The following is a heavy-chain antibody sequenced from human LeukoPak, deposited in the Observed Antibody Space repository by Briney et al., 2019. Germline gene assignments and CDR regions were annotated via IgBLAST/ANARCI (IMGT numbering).Heavy chain of an antibody. CDR1: GGSISSYY. Sequence: PSETLSLTCIVSGGSISSYYWSWIRQPPGKGLEWIGYIYYSGSTNYNPSLKSRVTISVDTSKNQFSLKLSSVTAADTAVYYCARDIAARPAGSGWYYYFDYWGQGTLVTVSS. D-gene: IGHD6-6*01. CDR2: IYYSGST. J-gene: IGHJ4*02. CDR3: ARDIAARPAGSGWYYYFDY. V-gene: IGHV4-59*01.